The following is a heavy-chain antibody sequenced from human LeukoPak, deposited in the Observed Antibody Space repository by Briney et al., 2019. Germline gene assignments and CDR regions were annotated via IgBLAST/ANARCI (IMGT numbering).Heavy chain of an antibody. CDR3: AREGPTVGSKWDNWYFDL. J-gene: IGHJ2*01. V-gene: IGHV3-13*01. CDR2: IGTAGDT. D-gene: IGHD1-26*01. Sequence: GGSLRLSCAVSGFTFSSSYMNWVRQAPGKGLEWVSAIGTAGDTYYEVSVKGRFTISRENAKNSLYLQMNSLRPGDTAVYYCAREGPTVGSKWDNWYFDLWGRGTLVTVSS. CDR1: GFTFSSSY.